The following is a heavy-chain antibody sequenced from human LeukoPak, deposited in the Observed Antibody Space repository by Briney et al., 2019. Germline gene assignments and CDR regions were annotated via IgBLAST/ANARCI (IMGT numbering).Heavy chain of an antibody. CDR2: ISWNSGSI. V-gene: IGHV3-9*01. D-gene: IGHD5-12*01. Sequence: PGRSLRLSCAAFGFTFDDYAMHWVRQAPGKGLEWVSGISWNSGSIGYADSVKGRFTISRDNAKNSLYLQMNSLRAEDTALYYCAKDTSGYDNFDAFDIWGQGTMVTVSS. CDR3: AKDTSGYDNFDAFDI. J-gene: IGHJ3*02. CDR1: GFTFDDYA.